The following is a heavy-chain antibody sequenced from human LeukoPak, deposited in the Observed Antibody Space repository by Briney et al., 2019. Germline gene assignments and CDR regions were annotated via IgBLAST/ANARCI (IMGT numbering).Heavy chain of an antibody. CDR2: IYYSGST. V-gene: IGHV4-59*08. D-gene: IGHD5-12*01. Sequence: SETLSLTCTVSGGSISSYYWSWIRQPPGKGLEWIGYIYYSGSTNYNPSLKSRVTISVDTSKNQFSLKLSSVTAADTAVYYCARGGYDEEAFDIWGQGAMVTVSS. CDR3: ARGGYDEEAFDI. CDR1: GGSISSYY. J-gene: IGHJ3*02.